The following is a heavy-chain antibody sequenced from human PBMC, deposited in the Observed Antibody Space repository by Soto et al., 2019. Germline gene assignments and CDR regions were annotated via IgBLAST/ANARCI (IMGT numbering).Heavy chain of an antibody. D-gene: IGHD3-3*01. Sequence: QLQLQESGPGLVKPSETLSLTCTVSGGSISSSSYYWGWIRQPPGKGLEWIGSIYYSGSTYYNPSLQSRVTISVDTSKNQFSLKLSSVTAADTAVYYCARHLFGAGNNWFDPWGQGTLVTVSS. CDR2: IYYSGST. V-gene: IGHV4-39*01. CDR1: GGSISSSSYY. CDR3: ARHLFGAGNNWFDP. J-gene: IGHJ5*02.